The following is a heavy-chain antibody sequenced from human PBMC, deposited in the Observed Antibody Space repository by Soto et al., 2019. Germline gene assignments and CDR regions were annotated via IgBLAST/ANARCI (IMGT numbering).Heavy chain of an antibody. J-gene: IGHJ6*02. CDR3: ARAGRGYSGYDYYYYGMDV. V-gene: IGHV4-59*01. D-gene: IGHD5-12*01. Sequence: PSETLSLTCTVSGGSISSYYWSWIRQPPGKGLEWIGYIYYSGSTNYNPSLKSRVTISVDTSKNQFSLKLSSVTAADTAVYYSARAGRGYSGYDYYYYGMDVWGQGTTVTVSS. CDR1: GGSISSYY. CDR2: IYYSGST.